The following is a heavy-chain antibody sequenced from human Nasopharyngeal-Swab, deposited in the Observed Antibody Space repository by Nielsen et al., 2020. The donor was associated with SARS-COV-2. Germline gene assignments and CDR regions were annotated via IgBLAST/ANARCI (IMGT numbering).Heavy chain of an antibody. V-gene: IGHV1-46*01. CDR2: INPSGGST. Sequence: ASVKVSCKASGYTFTGYYMHWVRQAPGQGLEWMGIINPSGGSTSYAQKFQGRVTMTRDTSTSTVYMELSSLRSEDTAVYYCARDPTPAVDSSSSLDYYYGIDVWGQGTTVTVSS. J-gene: IGHJ6*02. CDR3: ARDPTPAVDSSSSLDYYYGIDV. CDR1: GYTFTGYY. D-gene: IGHD6-6*01.